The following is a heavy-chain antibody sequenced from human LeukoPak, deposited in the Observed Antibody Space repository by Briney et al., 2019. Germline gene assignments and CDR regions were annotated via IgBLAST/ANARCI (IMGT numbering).Heavy chain of an antibody. CDR1: GGSISSGGYS. J-gene: IGHJ4*02. Sequence: SQTLSLTCAVSGGSISSGGYSWSWIRQPPGKGLEWIGYIYHSGSTYYNPSLKSRVTLSVDRSKNQFSLKLSSVTAADTAVYYCARGVYSGSYQYYFDYWGQGTLVTVSS. CDR2: IYHSGST. V-gene: IGHV4-30-2*01. D-gene: IGHD1-26*01. CDR3: ARGVYSGSYQYYFDY.